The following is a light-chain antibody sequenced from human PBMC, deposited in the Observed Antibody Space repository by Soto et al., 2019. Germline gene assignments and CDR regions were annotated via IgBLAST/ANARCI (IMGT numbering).Light chain of an antibody. Sequence: QSALTQPRSVSGSPGQSVTISCTGSSSDVGGLNYVSWYQHHPGKAPKLIIYDVFKRPSGVPDRFSASNSGNTASLTISGLQAEDEAHYYCCSYAGGYTWVFGGGTKVTVL. CDR2: DVF. V-gene: IGLV2-11*01. CDR1: SSDVGGLNY. J-gene: IGLJ3*02. CDR3: CSYAGGYTWV.